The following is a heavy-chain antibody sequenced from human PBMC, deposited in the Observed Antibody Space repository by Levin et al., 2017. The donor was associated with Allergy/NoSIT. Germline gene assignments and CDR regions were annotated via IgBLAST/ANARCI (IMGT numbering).Heavy chain of an antibody. CDR1: GFTFSNAW. V-gene: IGHV3-15*01. Sequence: PGGSLRLSCATSGFTFSNAWMTWVRQAPGKGLEWVGLIKKKRDGGTSDYAAPVKGRFTISRDDSKDTAYLQMSSLKTEDTALYYCLLGTPGDDAFDNWGQGTMVTVSS. CDR3: LLGTPGDDAFDN. CDR2: IKKKRDGGTS. D-gene: IGHD1-14*01. J-gene: IGHJ3*02.